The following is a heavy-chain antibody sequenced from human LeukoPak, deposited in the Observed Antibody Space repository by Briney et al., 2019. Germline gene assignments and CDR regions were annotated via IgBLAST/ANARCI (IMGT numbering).Heavy chain of an antibody. V-gene: IGHV3-53*01. Sequence: GGSLRLSCTTSGFNFRAYWMGWVRQAPGKGLEWVSVIYSGGSTYYADSVKGRFTISRDNSKNTLYLQMNSLRAEDTAVYYCARDTDHGSGSFSTDYWGQGTLVTVSS. CDR2: IYSGGST. CDR1: GFNFRAYW. CDR3: ARDTDHGSGSFSTDY. J-gene: IGHJ4*02. D-gene: IGHD3-10*01.